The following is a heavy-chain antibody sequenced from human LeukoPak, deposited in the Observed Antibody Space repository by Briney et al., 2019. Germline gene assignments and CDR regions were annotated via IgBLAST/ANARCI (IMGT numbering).Heavy chain of an antibody. CDR1: GFTFSIYE. CDR3: VRCHGGSCYNDAFDI. V-gene: IGHV3-48*03. D-gene: IGHD2-15*01. Sequence: GGSLRLSCAASGFTFSIYEMNWVRQAPGKGLEWISYISDTGSTINYADSVKGRFTISRDNAKKSLYLQMNSLRAEDTAVFYCVRCHGGSCYNDAFDIWGQGTMVTVSS. J-gene: IGHJ3*02. CDR2: ISDTGSTI.